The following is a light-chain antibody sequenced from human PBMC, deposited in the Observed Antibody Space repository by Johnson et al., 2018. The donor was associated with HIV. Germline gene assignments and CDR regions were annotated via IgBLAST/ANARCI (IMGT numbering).Light chain of an antibody. J-gene: IGLJ1*01. CDR2: KDN. Sequence: QSVLTQPPSVSAAPGQKVTISCSGSSSTVGNNFVSWYQVLPGTAPKLLIYKDNERPSGIPDRFSGSKSGTSATLGITGLQTGDEADYYCGTWDTSLSTGGVFGTGTKFTAL. CDR3: GTWDTSLSTGGV. CDR1: SSTVGNNF. V-gene: IGLV1-51*02.